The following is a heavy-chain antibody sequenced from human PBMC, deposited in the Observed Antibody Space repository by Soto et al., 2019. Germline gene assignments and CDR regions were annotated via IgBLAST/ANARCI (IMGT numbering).Heavy chain of an antibody. D-gene: IGHD2-8*01. CDR1: GYTFTRYG. CDR2: ISAYNGNT. Sequence: QVQLVQSGAEVKKPGASVKVSCKTSGYTFTRYGISWVRQAPGQGLEWMGCISAYNGNTNYAQKLQGRVTMTTDTSTSTAYMELRSLRSDDTAVHYCAIRTNRETDWEWGQGTLVTVSS. J-gene: IGHJ4*02. CDR3: AIRTNRETDWE. V-gene: IGHV1-18*01.